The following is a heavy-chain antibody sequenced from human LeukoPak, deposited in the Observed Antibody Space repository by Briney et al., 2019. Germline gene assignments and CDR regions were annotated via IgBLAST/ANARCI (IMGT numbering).Heavy chain of an antibody. CDR3: ARVGYSSGWYFDY. V-gene: IGHV3-64*04. Sequence: GGSLRLSCSASGVTFSTYAMNWVRQAPGKGLEYVSGINNDGGDTYYADSVKGRFTISRDNAQKSLYLQMNSLRAEDTAVYYCARVGYSSGWYFDYWGQGTLVTVSS. J-gene: IGHJ4*02. CDR2: INNDGGDT. CDR1: GVTFSTYA. D-gene: IGHD6-19*01.